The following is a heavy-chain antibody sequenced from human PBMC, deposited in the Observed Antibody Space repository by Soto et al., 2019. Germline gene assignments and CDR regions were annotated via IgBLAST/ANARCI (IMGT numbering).Heavy chain of an antibody. Sequence: PRLSCAASGFTFSSYAMSWVRQAPGKGLEWVSAISGSGGSTYYADSVKGRFTISRDNSKNTLYLQMNSLRAEDTAVYYCAKDHYDSSGYHRFDPWGQGTLVTVSS. V-gene: IGHV3-23*01. CDR1: GFTFSSYA. CDR3: AKDHYDSSGYHRFDP. J-gene: IGHJ5*02. D-gene: IGHD3-22*01. CDR2: ISGSGGST.